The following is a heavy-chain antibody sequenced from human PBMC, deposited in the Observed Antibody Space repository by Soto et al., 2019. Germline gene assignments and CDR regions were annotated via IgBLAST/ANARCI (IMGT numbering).Heavy chain of an antibody. V-gene: IGHV1-18*01. CDR2: ISTYNGDT. CDR1: GYTFTTYD. D-gene: IGHD2-8*01. Sequence: QVQLVQSGAEVKKPGASVKVSCKASGYTFTTYDISWVRQAPGQGLEWMGRISTYNGDTNYPQSLQGRLTMTTDTSTNTAYIELRSLRSDDTAVYYCARDPYNVLMVNAPNLYGMDVWGQGTTVTVSS. J-gene: IGHJ6*02. CDR3: ARDPYNVLMVNAPNLYGMDV.